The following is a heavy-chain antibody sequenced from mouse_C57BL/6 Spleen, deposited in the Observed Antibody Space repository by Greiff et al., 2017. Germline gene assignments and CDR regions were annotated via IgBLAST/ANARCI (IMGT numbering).Heavy chain of an antibody. CDR3: ASLYYYGSHFDY. CDR2: IDPSDSYT. V-gene: IGHV1-59*01. Sequence: VQLQQSGAELVRPGTSVKLSCKASGYTFTSYWMHWVKQRPGQGLEWIGVIDPSDSYTNYNQKFKGKATLTVDTSSSTAYMQLSSLTSEDSAVYYCASLYYYGSHFDYWGQGTTLTVSS. CDR1: GYTFTSYW. D-gene: IGHD1-1*01. J-gene: IGHJ2*01.